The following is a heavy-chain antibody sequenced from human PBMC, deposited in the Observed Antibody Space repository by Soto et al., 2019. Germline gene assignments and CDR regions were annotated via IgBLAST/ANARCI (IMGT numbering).Heavy chain of an antibody. CDR3: ARYKSNYYYGMDV. Sequence: QVQLQESGPGLVKPSETLSLTCTVSGGSISSYYWSWIRQPPGKGLEWIGYIYYSGITNYNPSLKSRVTLSVDTSKNQFSLKLSSVTAADTAVYYWARYKSNYYYGMDVWGQGTTVTVS. CDR1: GGSISSYY. CDR2: IYYSGIT. J-gene: IGHJ6*02. D-gene: IGHD1-20*01. V-gene: IGHV4-59*01.